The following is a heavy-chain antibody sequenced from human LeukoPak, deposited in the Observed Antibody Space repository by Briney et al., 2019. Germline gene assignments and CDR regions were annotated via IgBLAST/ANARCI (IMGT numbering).Heavy chain of an antibody. CDR1: GGSFSGYY. V-gene: IGHV4-34*01. CDR2: INHIGRT. CDR3: ARGFPTLGYCSGGSCYSLDY. J-gene: IGHJ4*02. D-gene: IGHD2-15*01. Sequence: SETLSLTCAVYGGSFSGYYWSWIRQPPGKGLEWIGEINHIGRTNYNPSLKSRVTISVETSKNQFSLKLSSVTAADTAVYYCARGFPTLGYCSGGSCYSLDYWGQGTLVTVSS.